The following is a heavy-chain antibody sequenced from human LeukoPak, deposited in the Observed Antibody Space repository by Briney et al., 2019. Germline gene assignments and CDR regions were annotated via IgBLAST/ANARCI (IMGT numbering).Heavy chain of an antibody. D-gene: IGHD5-18*01. J-gene: IGHJ3*02. CDR3: ARDSAMRFDAFDI. CDR1: GYTFTSYY. Sequence: ASVKVSCKASGYTFTSYYMHWVRQAPGQGLEWMGIINPSGGSTSYAQKFQGRVTMTRDTSTSTVYMELSSLRSEDTAVHYCARDSAMRFDAFDIWGQGTMVTVSS. CDR2: INPSGGST. V-gene: IGHV1-46*01.